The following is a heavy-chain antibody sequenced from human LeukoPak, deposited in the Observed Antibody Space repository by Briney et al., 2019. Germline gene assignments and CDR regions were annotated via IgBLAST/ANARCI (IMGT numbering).Heavy chain of an antibody. J-gene: IGHJ5*02. D-gene: IGHD2-2*01. Sequence: SVKVSCKASGGTFSSYAISWVRQAPGQGLEWMGGIIPIFGTANYAQKFQGRVTMTTDTSTSTAYMELRSLRSDDTAVYYCARGRDIVVVPAALGVWFDPWGQGTLVTVSS. CDR2: IIPIFGTA. CDR3: ARGRDIVVVPAALGVWFDP. CDR1: GGTFSSYA. V-gene: IGHV1-69*05.